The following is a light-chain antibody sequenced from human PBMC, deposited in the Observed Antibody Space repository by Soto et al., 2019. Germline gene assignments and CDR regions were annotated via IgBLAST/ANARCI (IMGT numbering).Light chain of an antibody. CDR3: QSYDSVLSARYV. V-gene: IGLV1-40*01. CDR2: GNV. CDR1: SSKIGAGYD. J-gene: IGLJ1*01. Sequence: QTLLTNPPSGSQAPGQMSTISCTWSSSKIGAGYDVQGYQHLPGTAPKLLIFGNVNCPTVFPDPLSGSQSATSPSLAITGLKAEADGDYFCQSYDSVLSARYVFGPGTKLTVL.